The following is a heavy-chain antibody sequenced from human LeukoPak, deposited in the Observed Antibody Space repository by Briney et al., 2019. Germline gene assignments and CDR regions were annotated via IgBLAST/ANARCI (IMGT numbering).Heavy chain of an antibody. J-gene: IGHJ5*02. D-gene: IGHD6-13*01. CDR3: AREPRLARDIAAAGTVWFDP. Sequence: SGGSLRLSCAASGFTFSDHYRDWVRQAPGKGLEWVAVISYDGSNKYYADSVKGRFTISRDNSKNTLYLQMNSLRAEDTAVYYCAREPRLARDIAAAGTVWFDPWGQGTLVTVSS. V-gene: IGHV3-30*03. CDR1: GFTFSDHY. CDR2: ISYDGSNK.